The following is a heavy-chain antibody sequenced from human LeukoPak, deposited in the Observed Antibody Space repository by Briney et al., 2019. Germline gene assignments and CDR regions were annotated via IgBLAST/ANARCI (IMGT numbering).Heavy chain of an antibody. J-gene: IGHJ4*02. CDR3: ARERMTTVTPGGDY. Sequence: GGSLRLSCAASESTFNNYGMSWVRQAPGKVLEWVSSISSSSTYIFYADSVKGRFTISRANAKNSLYLQMNSLRAEDTAVYYCARERMTTVTPGGDYWGQGTLVTVSS. CDR1: ESTFNNYG. CDR2: ISSSSTYI. D-gene: IGHD4-17*01. V-gene: IGHV3-21*01.